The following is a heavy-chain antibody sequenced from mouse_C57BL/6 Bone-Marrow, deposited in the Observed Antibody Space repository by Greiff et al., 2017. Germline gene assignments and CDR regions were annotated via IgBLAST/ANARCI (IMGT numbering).Heavy chain of an antibody. Sequence: QVQLQQPGAELVKPGASVKVSCKASGYTFTSYWMHWVKQRPGQGLEWIGSIHPSDSDTNYNQKFKGKATLTVDTSSSTAYMQLSSLTSEDSAVYYGAMGWLLLYFDYWGQGTTLPVSS. CDR2: IHPSDSDT. CDR1: GYTFTSYW. CDR3: AMGWLLLYFDY. D-gene: IGHD2-3*01. V-gene: IGHV1-74*01. J-gene: IGHJ2*01.